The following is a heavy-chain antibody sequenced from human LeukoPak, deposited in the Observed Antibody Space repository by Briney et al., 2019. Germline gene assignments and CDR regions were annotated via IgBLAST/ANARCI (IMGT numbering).Heavy chain of an antibody. CDR1: GYSFTSYW. V-gene: IGHV5-51*01. Sequence: GESLKISCKGSGYSFTSYWIGWVRQMPGKGLEWMGIIYPGDSDTRYSPSFQGQVTISADKSISTAYLQWSSLKASDTAMYYCARHNRRFLEWLMAFPAHYGMDVWGQGTTVTVSS. D-gene: IGHD3-3*01. CDR3: ARHNRRFLEWLMAFPAHYGMDV. J-gene: IGHJ6*02. CDR2: IYPGDSDT.